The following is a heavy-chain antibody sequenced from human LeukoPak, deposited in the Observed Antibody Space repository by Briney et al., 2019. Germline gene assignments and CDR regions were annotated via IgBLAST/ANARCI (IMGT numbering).Heavy chain of an antibody. CDR2: INPNSGGT. D-gene: IGHD1-1*01. J-gene: IGHJ4*02. CDR1: GYTFTGYY. CDR3: ARNIQRFDY. V-gene: IGHV1-2*02. Sequence: ASVKVSCKXSGYTFTGYYMHWVRQAPGQGLEWMGWINPNSGGTSYAQKFQGRVTMTRDTSTSTVYMELSSLRSEDTAVYYCARNIQRFDYWGQGTLVTVSS.